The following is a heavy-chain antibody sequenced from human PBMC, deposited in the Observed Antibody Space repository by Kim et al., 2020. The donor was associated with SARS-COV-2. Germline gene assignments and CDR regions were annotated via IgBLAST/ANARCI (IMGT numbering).Heavy chain of an antibody. Sequence: GGSLRLSCAASGFTFSSYGMHWVRQAPGKGLEWVAVISYDGSNKYYADSVKGRFTISRDNSKNTLYLQMNSLRAEDTAVYYCASTNYYYDSSGKMAYDY. CDR3: ASTNYYYDSSGKMAYDY. CDR2: ISYDGSNK. CDR1: GFTFSSYG. D-gene: IGHD3-22*01. V-gene: IGHV3-33*05. J-gene: IGHJ4*01.